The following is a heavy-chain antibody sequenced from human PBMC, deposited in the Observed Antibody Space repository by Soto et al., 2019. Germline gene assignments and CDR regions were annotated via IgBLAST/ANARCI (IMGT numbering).Heavy chain of an antibody. Sequence: ASVKVSCKASGYTFTSYGISWVRQAPGQGLEWMGWISAYNGNTNYAQKLQGRVTMTTDTSTSTAYMELRSLRSDDTAVYYCARDPVPTSYYYYGMDVWGQGTTVTVSS. J-gene: IGHJ6*02. CDR3: ARDPVPTSYYYYGMDV. CDR2: ISAYNGNT. D-gene: IGHD4-17*01. CDR1: GYTFTSYG. V-gene: IGHV1-18*01.